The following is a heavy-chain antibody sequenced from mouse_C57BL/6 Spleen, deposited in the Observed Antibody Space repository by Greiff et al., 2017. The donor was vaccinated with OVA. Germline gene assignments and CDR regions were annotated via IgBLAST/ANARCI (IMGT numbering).Heavy chain of an antibody. Sequence: QVQLQQSGAELARPGASVKLSCKASGYTFTSYGISWVKQRPGQGLEWIGEIYPRSGNNYYNEKFKGKATLTADKSSSTAYMELRSLTSEDSAVYFCAYYYGTTDARGYWGQGASVTVSS. V-gene: IGHV1-81*01. J-gene: IGHJ4*01. CDR2: IYPRSGNN. CDR1: GYTFTSYG. CDR3: AYYYGTTDARGY. D-gene: IGHD1-1*01.